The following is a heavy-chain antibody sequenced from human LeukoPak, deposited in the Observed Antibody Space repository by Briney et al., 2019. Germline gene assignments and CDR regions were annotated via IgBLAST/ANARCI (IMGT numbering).Heavy chain of an antibody. V-gene: IGHV1-8*01. J-gene: IGHJ5*02. Sequence: ASVKVSCKASGYTFTSYDINWVRQATGQGLEWMGWMNPNSGNTGYAQKFQGRVTMTRNTSISTAYMELSSLRSEDTAVYYCARGPYYDILTGYYRFWFDPWGQGTLVTVSS. CDR1: GYTFTSYD. D-gene: IGHD3-9*01. CDR2: MNPNSGNT. CDR3: ARGPYYDILTGYYRFWFDP.